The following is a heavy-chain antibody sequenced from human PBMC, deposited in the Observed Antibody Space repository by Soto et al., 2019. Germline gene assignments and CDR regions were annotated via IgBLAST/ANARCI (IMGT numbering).Heavy chain of an antibody. D-gene: IGHD3-22*01. J-gene: IGHJ2*01. CDR2: IIPIFGTA. V-gene: IGHV1-69*06. CDR1: GGTFSSYA. Sequence: QVQLVQSGAEVKKPGSSVKVSCKASGGTFSSYAISWVRQSPGQGLEWMGGIIPIFGTANYAQEFQGRVTITADKSTSTAYMELSSLRSEDTAVYYCAREDYYDSSGYYYGDWYFDLWGRGTLVTVSS. CDR3: AREDYYDSSGYYYGDWYFDL.